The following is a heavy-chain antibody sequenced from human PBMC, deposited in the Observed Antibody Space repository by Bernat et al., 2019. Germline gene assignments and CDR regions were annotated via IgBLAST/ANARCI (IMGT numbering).Heavy chain of an antibody. J-gene: IGHJ6*02. CDR3: AKVTGGKNEYYDILTGYYNHYYYYYGMDV. CDR2: ISSSSSYI. V-gene: IGHV3-21*01. Sequence: EVQLVESGGGLVKPGGSLRLSCAASGFTFSSYSMNWVRQAPGKGLEWVSSISSSSSYIYYADSVKGRFTISRDNAKNSLYLQMNSLRAEDTAVYYCAKVTGGKNEYYDILTGYYNHYYYYYGMDVWGQGTTVTVSS. CDR1: GFTFSSYS. D-gene: IGHD3-9*01.